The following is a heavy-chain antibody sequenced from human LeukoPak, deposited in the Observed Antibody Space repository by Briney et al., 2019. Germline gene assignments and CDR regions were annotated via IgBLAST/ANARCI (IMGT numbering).Heavy chain of an antibody. CDR2: MNPNSGNT. D-gene: IGHD2-15*01. CDR3: ARGHLQVVAGTYYYGMDV. V-gene: IGHV1-8*01. J-gene: IGHJ6*02. Sequence: ASVKASRTASGYTFTSCDINWVRPATGQGLEWMGWMNPNSGNTGYAQKFQGRVTMTRNTSISTAYMELSSLRSEDTAVYYCARGHLQVVAGTYYYGMDVWGQGTTVTVSS. CDR1: GYTFTSCD.